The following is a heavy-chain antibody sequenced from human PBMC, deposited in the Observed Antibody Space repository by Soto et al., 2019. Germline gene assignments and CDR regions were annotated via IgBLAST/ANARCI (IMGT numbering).Heavy chain of an antibody. J-gene: IGHJ4*02. CDR1: GGSISSSSYY. CDR3: ARGGGRYSGYEIFDY. Sequence: PSETLSLTCTVSGGSISSSSYYWGWIRQPPGKGLEWIGSIYYSGSTYYNPSLKSRVTISVDTSKNQFSLKLSSVTAADTAVYYCARGGGRYSGYEIFDYWGQGTLVTVSS. V-gene: IGHV4-39*07. D-gene: IGHD5-12*01. CDR2: IYYSGST.